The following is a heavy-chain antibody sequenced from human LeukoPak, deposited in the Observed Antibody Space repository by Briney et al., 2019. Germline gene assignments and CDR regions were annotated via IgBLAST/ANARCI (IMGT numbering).Heavy chain of an antibody. CDR1: GYTFINYY. CDR3: AQSGRELLRYFDY. D-gene: IGHD1-7*01. CDR2: INPGGGSS. Sequence: ASVKVSCKASGYTFINYYIHWVRQAPGQGLEWMGKINPGGGSSTYAQQFQGRVTMTRDTSTSTVYMEMSSLRSEDTAVYHCAQSGRELLRYFDYWGPGTLVSVSS. J-gene: IGHJ4*02. V-gene: IGHV1-46*01.